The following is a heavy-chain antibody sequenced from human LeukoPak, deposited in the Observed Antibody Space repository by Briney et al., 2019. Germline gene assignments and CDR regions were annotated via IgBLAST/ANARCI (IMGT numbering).Heavy chain of an antibody. CDR3: ARGRFQGRYFDY. V-gene: IGHV4-34*01. D-gene: IGHD3-10*01. CDR1: GGSFSGYY. CDR2: TNHSGST. Sequence: SETLSLTCAVYGGSFSGYYWSWIRQPPGKGLEWIGETNHSGSTNYNPSLKSRVTISVDTSKNQFSLKLSSVTAADTAVYYCARGRFQGRYFDYWGQGTLVTVSS. J-gene: IGHJ4*02.